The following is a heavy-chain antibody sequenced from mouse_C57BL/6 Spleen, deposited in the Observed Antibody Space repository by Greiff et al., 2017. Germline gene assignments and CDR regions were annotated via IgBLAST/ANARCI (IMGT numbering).Heavy chain of an antibody. V-gene: IGHV1-42*01. CDR1: GYSFTGYY. J-gene: IGHJ4*01. D-gene: IGHD1-1*01. CDR3: AEGSYYYGRGAMDY. CDR2: INPSTGGT. Sequence: VQLQQSGPELVKPGASVKISCKASGYSFTGYYMNWVKQSPEKSLEWIGEINPSTGGTTYNQKFKAKATLTVDKSSSTAYMQLKSLTSEDSAVYYWAEGSYYYGRGAMDYWGQGTSVTVSS.